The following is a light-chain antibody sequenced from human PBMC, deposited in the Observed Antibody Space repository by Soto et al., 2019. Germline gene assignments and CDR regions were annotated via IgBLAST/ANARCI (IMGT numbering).Light chain of an antibody. CDR3: QQYNSYPWT. J-gene: IGKJ1*01. V-gene: IGKV1-5*03. CDR2: KAS. CDR1: QIISSW. Sequence: DLQMTQSPSTLSASVGDRVTITCRASQIISSWLAWYQQKPGKAPKLLIFKASSLESGVPSRFSGSGSGTEFTLTISSLQPDDFATYYCQQYNSYPWTFGQGTKVEIK.